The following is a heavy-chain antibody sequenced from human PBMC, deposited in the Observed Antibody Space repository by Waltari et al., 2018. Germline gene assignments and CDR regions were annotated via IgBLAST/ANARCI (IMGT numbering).Heavy chain of an antibody. J-gene: IGHJ3*02. CDR2: IIPIFGTA. CDR1: GGTFSSYA. CDR3: ARSLGFEDDYDSRGYHAFDI. Sequence: QVQLVQSGAEVKKPGSSVKVSCKASGGTFSSYAISWVRQAAGQGLEWMGGIIPIFGTANDAQKCQGRVTITADESTSTAYMELSSLRSEDTAVYYCARSLGFEDDYDSRGYHAFDIWGQGTMVTVAS. V-gene: IGHV1-69*01. D-gene: IGHD3-22*01.